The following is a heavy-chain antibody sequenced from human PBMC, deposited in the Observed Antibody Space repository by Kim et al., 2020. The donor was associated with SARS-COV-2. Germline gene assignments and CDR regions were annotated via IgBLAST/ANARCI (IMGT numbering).Heavy chain of an antibody. V-gene: IGHV5-10-1*01. CDR3: ARPTGCSGGSCPTEGMDV. CDR2: IDPSDSYT. J-gene: IGHJ6*02. CDR1: GYSFTSYW. Sequence: GESLKISCKGSGYSFTSYWISWVRQMPGKGLEWMGRIDPSDSYTNYSPSFQGHVTISADKSISTAYLQWISLKASDTAMYYCARPTGCSGGSCPTEGMDVWGQGTTVTVSS. D-gene: IGHD2-15*01.